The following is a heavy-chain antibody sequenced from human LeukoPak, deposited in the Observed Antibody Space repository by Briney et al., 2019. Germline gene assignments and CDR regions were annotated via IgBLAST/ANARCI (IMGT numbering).Heavy chain of an antibody. J-gene: IGHJ5*02. Sequence: ASVKVSCKASGYTFTGYYMHWVRQAPGQGLEWMGWINPNSGGTNYAQKFQGRVTMTRDTSISTAYMELSRLRSDDTAVYYCAPLLWFGELGTNWFDPWGQGTLVTVSS. CDR2: INPNSGGT. CDR1: GYTFTGYY. CDR3: APLLWFGELGTNWFDP. V-gene: IGHV1-2*02. D-gene: IGHD3-10*01.